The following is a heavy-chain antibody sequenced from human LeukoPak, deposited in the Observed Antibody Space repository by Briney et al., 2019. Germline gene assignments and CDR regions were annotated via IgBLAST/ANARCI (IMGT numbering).Heavy chain of an antibody. CDR1: GGSISSGGYY. J-gene: IGHJ4*02. CDR2: IYHSGSS. CDR3: ARDYDSSGRDY. Sequence: PSQTLSLTCTVSGGSISSGGYYWSWIRQPPGKGLEWIGYIYHSGSSYYNPSLKSQVTISVDRSKNQFSLKLSSVTAADTAVYYCARDYDSSGRDYWGQGTLVTVSS. D-gene: IGHD3-22*01. V-gene: IGHV4-30-2*01.